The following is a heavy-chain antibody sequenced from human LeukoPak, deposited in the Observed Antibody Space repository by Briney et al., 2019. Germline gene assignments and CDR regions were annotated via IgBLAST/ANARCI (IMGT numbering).Heavy chain of an antibody. CDR3: ARTPKRITIFGVVIPEGVDY. CDR2: ISAYNGNT. J-gene: IGHJ4*02. D-gene: IGHD3-3*01. V-gene: IGHV1-18*01. CDR1: GYTFTSYG. Sequence: ASVKVSCKASGYTFTSYGISWVRQAPGQGLEWMGWISAYNGNTNYAQKLQGRVTMTTDTSTSTAYMELRSLRSDDTAVYYCARTPKRITIFGVVIPEGVDYWGQGTLVTVSS.